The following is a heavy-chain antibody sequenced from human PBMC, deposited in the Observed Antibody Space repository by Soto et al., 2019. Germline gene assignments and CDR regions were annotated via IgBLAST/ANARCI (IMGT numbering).Heavy chain of an antibody. CDR1: GFSLTTSGVG. D-gene: IGHD6-13*01. CDR3: ASTSIAAAGKDYNWFDP. CDR2: IYWDDHK. V-gene: IGHV2-5*02. J-gene: IGHJ5*02. Sequence: PTLVNPTQTLTLTCTFSGFSLTTSGVGVAWIRQPPGKALEWLALIYWDDHKRYSPSLKSRLTITKDTSKNQVVLTMTNMDPVDTATYYCASTSIAAAGKDYNWFDPWGQGTLVTVSS.